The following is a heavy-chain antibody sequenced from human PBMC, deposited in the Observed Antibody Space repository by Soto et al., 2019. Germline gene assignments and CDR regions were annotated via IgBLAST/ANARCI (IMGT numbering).Heavy chain of an antibody. D-gene: IGHD6-13*01. V-gene: IGHV4-59*01. CDR2: VYYTGST. J-gene: IGHJ4*02. CDR3: ARSVAAPGAHIDY. CDR1: CGSISGSY. Sequence: PSETLSLTCSVSCGSISGSYWRWIRQSPGKGLEWLGYVYYTGSTNYSPSLRSRVSISVDTSKNEFSLRLSSVTAADTAVYFCARSVAAPGAHIDYWGQGTQVTVS.